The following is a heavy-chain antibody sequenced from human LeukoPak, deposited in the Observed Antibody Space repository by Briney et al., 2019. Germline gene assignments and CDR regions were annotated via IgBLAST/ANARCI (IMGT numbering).Heavy chain of an antibody. CDR2: IYPGDSDT. Sequence: GESLKISCKGSGYSFTSYWIGWVRQMPGKGLEWMGIIYPGDSDTRYSPSFQGQVTISADKSISTAYLQWSSLKASDTAIYYCARLPGSAVLTGYLGNYFDYWGQGTLVTVSS. V-gene: IGHV5-51*01. CDR1: GYSFTSYW. D-gene: IGHD3-9*01. J-gene: IGHJ4*02. CDR3: ARLPGSAVLTGYLGNYFDY.